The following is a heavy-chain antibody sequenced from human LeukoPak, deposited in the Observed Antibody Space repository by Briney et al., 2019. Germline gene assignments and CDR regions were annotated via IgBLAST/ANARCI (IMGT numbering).Heavy chain of an antibody. D-gene: IGHD1-26*01. J-gene: IGHJ6*02. V-gene: IGHV3-21*01. CDR3: ARDEHSGSAPHNYYYGMDV. CDR1: GFTFSSYS. Sequence: GGSLRLSCAASGFTFSSYSMNWVRQAPGKGLEWVSSISSSSSYIYYADSVKGRFTISRDNAKNSLYLQMNSLRAEDTAVYYCARDEHSGSAPHNYYYGMDVWGQGTTVTVSS. CDR2: ISSSSSYI.